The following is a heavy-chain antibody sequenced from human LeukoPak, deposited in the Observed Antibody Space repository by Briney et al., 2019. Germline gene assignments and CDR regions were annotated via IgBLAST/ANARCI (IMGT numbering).Heavy chain of an antibody. CDR3: AKDISLQGGWSLYFDY. J-gene: IGHJ4*02. CDR2: LGGNGVTT. Sequence: GGSLRLSCAASGFSFSSSAMHWVRQAPGKGLEWVSVLGGNGVTTYYADSVKGRFTISRDNSKNTLYLQMNSLRAEDTAVYYCAKDISLQGGWSLYFDYWGQGTLVTVSS. D-gene: IGHD6-19*01. CDR1: GFSFSSSA. V-gene: IGHV3-23*01.